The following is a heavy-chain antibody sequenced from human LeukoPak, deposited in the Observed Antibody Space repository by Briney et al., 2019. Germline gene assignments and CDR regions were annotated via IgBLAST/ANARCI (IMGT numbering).Heavy chain of an antibody. CDR3: AREARYSSGSPDAFDI. CDR1: GYTFTSYA. J-gene: IGHJ3*02. D-gene: IGHD6-19*01. V-gene: IGHV1-3*01. Sequence: ASVKVSCKASGYTFTSYAMHWVRRAPGQRLEWMGWINAGNGNTKYSQKFQGRVTITRDTSASTAYMELSSLRSEDTAVYYCAREARYSSGSPDAFDIWGQGTMVTVSS. CDR2: INAGNGNT.